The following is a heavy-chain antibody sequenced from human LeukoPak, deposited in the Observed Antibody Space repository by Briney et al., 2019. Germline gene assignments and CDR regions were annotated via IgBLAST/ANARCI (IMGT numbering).Heavy chain of an antibody. CDR3: AKWVTYDFWSGPAAFDI. V-gene: IGHV3-9*01. D-gene: IGHD3-3*01. CDR1: GFTFDDYA. Sequence: GGSLRLSCAASGFTFDDYAMHWVRQAPGKGLERVSGISWNSGSIGYADSVKGRFTISRDNAKNSLYLQMNSLRAEDTALYYCAKWVTYDFWSGPAAFDIWGQGTMVTVSS. J-gene: IGHJ3*02. CDR2: ISWNSGSI.